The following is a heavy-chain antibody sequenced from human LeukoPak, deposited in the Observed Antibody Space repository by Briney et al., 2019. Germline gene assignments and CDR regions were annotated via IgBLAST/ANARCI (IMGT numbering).Heavy chain of an antibody. CDR1: SGPITRSTYY. Sequence: PSETLSLTCSVSSGPITRSTYYWRWVRQPPAKGLEWIGSTHYSGDTSYNPSLKSRVTISIDTSKNQFSLKLTPVTAADTALYYCAVSSGSSNFEYWGQGTLVTVSS. V-gene: IGHV4-39*01. D-gene: IGHD1-26*01. J-gene: IGHJ4*02. CDR3: AVSSGSSNFEY. CDR2: THYSGDT.